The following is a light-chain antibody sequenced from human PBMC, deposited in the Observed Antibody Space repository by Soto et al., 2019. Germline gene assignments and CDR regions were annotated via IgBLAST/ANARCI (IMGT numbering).Light chain of an antibody. Sequence: NFMLTQPHSVSESPGKTVTISCTRSSGSIASNYVQWYQQRPGSAPTTVIYDDNQRPSGVPDRFSGSIDRSSNSASLTISGLKTEDEADYYCQSYDGSNPRVVFGGGTQLTVL. CDR3: QSYDGSNPRVV. J-gene: IGLJ2*01. CDR1: SGSIASNY. V-gene: IGLV6-57*04. CDR2: DDN.